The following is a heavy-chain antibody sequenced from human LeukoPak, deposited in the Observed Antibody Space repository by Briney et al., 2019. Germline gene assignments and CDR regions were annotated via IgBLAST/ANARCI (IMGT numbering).Heavy chain of an antibody. D-gene: IGHD2-15*01. Sequence: ASVKVSCKVSGYTLTELSMHWVRQAPGKGLEWMGGFDPEDGETIYAQKFQGRVTMTEDTSTDTAYMELSSLRSEDTAVYYCATDADCSGSSCYSTFDYWGQGTLVTVSS. CDR1: GYTLTELS. CDR3: ATDADCSGSSCYSTFDY. V-gene: IGHV1-24*01. J-gene: IGHJ4*02. CDR2: FDPEDGET.